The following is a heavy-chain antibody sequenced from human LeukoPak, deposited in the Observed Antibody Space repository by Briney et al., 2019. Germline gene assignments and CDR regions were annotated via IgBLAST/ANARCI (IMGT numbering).Heavy chain of an antibody. CDR1: GGAISSCASC. J-gene: IGHJ6*02. Sequence: SGTLSLTCTVSGGAISSCASCCSWVRPPPGKGLEWSGYINYSGSTYYNPPRKSRVTISVDTSKNQFSLKLSSVTAADTAVYYCARVVREFCSSTSCYDYYYYGMDVWGQGTTVTVSS. CDR3: ARVVREFCSSTSCYDYYYYGMDV. D-gene: IGHD2-2*01. V-gene: IGHV4-30-4*01. CDR2: INYSGST.